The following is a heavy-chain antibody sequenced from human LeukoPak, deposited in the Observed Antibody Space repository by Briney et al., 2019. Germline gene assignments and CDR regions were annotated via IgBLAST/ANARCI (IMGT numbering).Heavy chain of an antibody. J-gene: IGHJ2*01. Sequence: SETLSLTCTVSGGSISSSSYYWSWIRQPARKGLEWIGRINTSGSTNYNPSLKNRVTISVETSKNQFSLNLTSVTAADTALYYCARGRRDGYNFYWYFDLWGRGTLVTVSS. V-gene: IGHV4-61*02. CDR2: INTSGST. CDR3: ARGRRDGYNFYWYFDL. D-gene: IGHD5-24*01. CDR1: GGSISSSSYY.